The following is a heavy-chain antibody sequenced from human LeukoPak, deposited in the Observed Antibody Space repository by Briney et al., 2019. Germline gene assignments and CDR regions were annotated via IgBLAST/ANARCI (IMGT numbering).Heavy chain of an antibody. Sequence: GASVKVSCKASGYTFTDSYIHWVRQAPGQGLEWMGRINPNSGATNYAQNFLGRVTMARDTSISTAYMELNSLTSDDTAVYYCARVFFRGSSRFDYWGQGTLVIVSS. CDR2: INPNSGAT. V-gene: IGHV1-2*06. J-gene: IGHJ4*02. CDR1: GYTFTDSY. CDR3: ARVFFRGSSRFDY. D-gene: IGHD1-26*01.